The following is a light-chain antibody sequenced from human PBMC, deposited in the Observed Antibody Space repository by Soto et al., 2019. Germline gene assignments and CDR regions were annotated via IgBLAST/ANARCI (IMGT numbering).Light chain of an antibody. J-gene: IGLJ1*01. CDR3: CSYAGSYTYV. V-gene: IGLV2-11*01. Sequence: QSALTQPRSVSGSPGQSVTISCTGTSSDVGGYNYVSWYQQHPGKAPKLMIYDVSKRPSGVPDRFSGSKSGNTASLTISGLKAEDEADYYCCSYAGSYTYVFGTGTKVNV. CDR1: SSDVGGYNY. CDR2: DVS.